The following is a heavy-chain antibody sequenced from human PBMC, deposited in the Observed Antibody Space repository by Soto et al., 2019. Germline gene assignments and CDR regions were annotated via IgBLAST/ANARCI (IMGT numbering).Heavy chain of an antibody. Sequence: PWGSLRLSCAASGFTFRSFTMNWGRQAPGKGLEWVSTISSNSAYIYYTDALRGRFTISRDNAKNSLHLQMNSLRAEDTAVYYCTRDASRDSSARGWFDPWGPGTLVTVSS. CDR3: TRDASRDSSARGWFDP. D-gene: IGHD6-13*01. CDR2: ISSNSAYI. J-gene: IGHJ5*02. V-gene: IGHV3-21*01. CDR1: GFTFRSFT.